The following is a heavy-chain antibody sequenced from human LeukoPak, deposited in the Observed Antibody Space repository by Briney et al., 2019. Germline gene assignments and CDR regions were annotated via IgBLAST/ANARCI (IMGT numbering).Heavy chain of an antibody. J-gene: IGHJ4*02. CDR3: ARDPLLWELPSDY. Sequence: GGSLRLSRAASGFTFSTFWMHWVRQAPGKGLMWVSQINNDGSDTKYADSVKGRFTISRDNAKNTLYLQMNSLRAEDTAVYYCARDPLLWELPSDYWGQGTLVTVSS. CDR2: INNDGSDT. D-gene: IGHD1-26*01. CDR1: GFTFSTFW. V-gene: IGHV3-74*03.